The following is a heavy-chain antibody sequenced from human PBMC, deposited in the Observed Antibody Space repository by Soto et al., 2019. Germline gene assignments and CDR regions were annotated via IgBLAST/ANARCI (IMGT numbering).Heavy chain of an antibody. V-gene: IGHV1-69*02. J-gene: IGHJ5*02. Sequence: SLKVSCKASGGTFSSYTISWVRQAPGQGLEWMGRIIPILGIANYAQKFQGRVTITADKSTSTAYMELSSLRSEDTAVYYCARKSPPYDSSGQRQLYNWFDPWG. CDR3: ARKSPPYDSSGQRQLYNWFDP. CDR2: IIPILGIA. D-gene: IGHD3-22*01. CDR1: GGTFSSYT.